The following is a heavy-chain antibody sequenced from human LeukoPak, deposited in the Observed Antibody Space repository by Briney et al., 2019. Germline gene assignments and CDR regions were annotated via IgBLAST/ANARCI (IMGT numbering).Heavy chain of an antibody. CDR2: ICYSGST. CDR3: AGSITMIVVVDI. CDR1: GGSISSYY. D-gene: IGHD3-22*01. J-gene: IGHJ3*02. Sequence: PSETLSLTCTVSGGSISSYYWSWIRQPPGKGLEWIGYICYSGSTNYNPSLKSRVTISVDTSKNQFSLKLSSVTAADTAVYYCAGSITMIVVVDIWGQGTMVTVSS. V-gene: IGHV4-59*01.